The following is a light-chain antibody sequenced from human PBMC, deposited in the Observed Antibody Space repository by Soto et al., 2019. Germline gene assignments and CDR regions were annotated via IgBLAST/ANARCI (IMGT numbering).Light chain of an antibody. CDR3: QQYDSFSVT. Sequence: DIQMTQSPSSVSASVGDRVTISCRASPGISSWLAWYQQKPGKAPKLLIYAASSLQSGVPSRFSGSGSGTEFTLTISSLQPDDFATYYCQQYDSFSVTFGQGTKV. CDR1: PGISSW. CDR2: AAS. J-gene: IGKJ1*01. V-gene: IGKV1-12*01.